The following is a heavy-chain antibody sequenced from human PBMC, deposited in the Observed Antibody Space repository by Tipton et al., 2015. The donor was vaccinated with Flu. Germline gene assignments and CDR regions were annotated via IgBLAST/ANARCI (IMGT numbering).Heavy chain of an antibody. D-gene: IGHD4-11*01. V-gene: IGHV3-9*01. Sequence: SLRLSCAASGFTFDDYAMHWVRQAPGKGLEWVSGISWNSGSMGYADSVKGRFTISRDNAKNSLYLQMNSLRAEDTALYYCAKDTGGYPKALGDYSYWGQGTLVTVSS. J-gene: IGHJ4*02. CDR2: ISWNSGSM. CDR3: AKDTGGYPKALGDYSY. CDR1: GFTFDDYA.